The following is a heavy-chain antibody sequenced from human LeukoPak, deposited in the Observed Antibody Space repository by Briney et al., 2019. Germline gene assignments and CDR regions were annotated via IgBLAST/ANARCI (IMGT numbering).Heavy chain of an antibody. CDR2: ISSDSSDI. D-gene: IGHD3-10*01. CDR1: GFTFSRYS. Sequence: GGSLRLSCAASGFTFSRYSMNWVRQAPGKGLEWVSSISSDSSDIYYADSVKGRFTISRGNAKNSLYLQMNSLRAEDTAVYYCARDYGSGSYYNVHPYFDSWGQGTLVTVSS. J-gene: IGHJ4*02. CDR3: ARDYGSGSYYNVHPYFDS. V-gene: IGHV3-21*01.